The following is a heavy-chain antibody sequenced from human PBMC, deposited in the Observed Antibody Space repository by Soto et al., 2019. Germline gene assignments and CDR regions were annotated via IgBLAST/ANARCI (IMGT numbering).Heavy chain of an antibody. J-gene: IGHJ4*02. V-gene: IGHV4-34*01. CDR2: INHSGST. CDR1: GGSFSGYY. D-gene: IGHD6-13*01. Sequence: SETLSLTCAVYGGSFSGYYWSWIRQPPGKGLEWIGEINHSGSTNYNPSLKSRVTISVDTSKNQFSLKLSSATAADTAVYYCARGGPGIAAAGPPLWDYWGQGTLVTVSS. CDR3: ARGGPGIAAAGPPLWDY.